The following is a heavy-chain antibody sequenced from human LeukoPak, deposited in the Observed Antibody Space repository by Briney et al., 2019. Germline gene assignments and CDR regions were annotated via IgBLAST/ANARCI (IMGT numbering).Heavy chain of an antibody. CDR1: GFTFDDYA. J-gene: IGHJ4*02. CDR3: ARSLPDYFDY. CDR2: ISGDGGTT. V-gene: IGHV3-43*02. Sequence: GSLRLSCAASGFTFDDYAMHWVRQAPGKGLEWVSLISGDGGTTYSADSVKGRFTISRDNSKNSLYLQMNSLRTEDTALYYCARSLPDYFDYWGQGTLVTVSS.